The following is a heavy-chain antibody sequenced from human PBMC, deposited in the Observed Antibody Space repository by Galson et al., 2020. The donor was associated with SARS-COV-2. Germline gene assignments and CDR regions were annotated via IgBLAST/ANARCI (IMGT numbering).Heavy chain of an antibody. V-gene: IGHV3-7*03. CDR3: ALGVLSMTVDF. Sequence: GESLKISCSASGFTFRTYWMNWVRQAPGKGLEWVANIKRDGSEKNYVDSVKGRFTISRDSGTNSVYLQMNSLTAEDTAVYYCALGVLSMTVDFWGQGTLVTVSS. J-gene: IGHJ4*02. D-gene: IGHD3-16*01. CDR2: IKRDGSEK. CDR1: GFTFRTYW.